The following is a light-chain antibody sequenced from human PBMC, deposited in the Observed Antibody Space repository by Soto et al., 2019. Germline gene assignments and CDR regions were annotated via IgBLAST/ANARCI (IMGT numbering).Light chain of an antibody. Sequence: EIVMTQSPATLSVSPGERGTLSCRASQSVNSNLAWYQQKPGQAPRLLIYGASTRATGIPARFSGSGYGTEFTLNISSLQSEDLAIYYCQQYNNWPRTFGPGTKVEVK. J-gene: IGKJ1*01. CDR3: QQYNNWPRT. CDR2: GAS. CDR1: QSVNSN. V-gene: IGKV3-15*01.